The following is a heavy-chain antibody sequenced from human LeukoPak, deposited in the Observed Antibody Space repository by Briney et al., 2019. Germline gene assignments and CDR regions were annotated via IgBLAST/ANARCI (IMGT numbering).Heavy chain of an antibody. CDR3: ARVSSGWYRKLDY. CDR2: ISSSGSTI. Sequence: PGGSLRLSCAASGFTFSDYYMSWIRQAPGKGLGWVSYISSSGSTIYYADSVKGRFTISRDNAKNSLYLQMNSLRAEDTAVYYCARVSSGWYRKLDYWGQGTLVTVSS. D-gene: IGHD6-19*01. V-gene: IGHV3-11*01. CDR1: GFTFSDYY. J-gene: IGHJ4*02.